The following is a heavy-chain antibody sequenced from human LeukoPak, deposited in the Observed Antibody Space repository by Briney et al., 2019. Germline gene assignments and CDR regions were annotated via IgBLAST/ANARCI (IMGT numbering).Heavy chain of an antibody. CDR1: GFTFSDYY. Sequence: GGSLRLSCAASGFTFSDYYMSWIRQAPGKGLEWVSYISSSGSTIYYADSVKGRFTISRDNSKNTLYLQMNSLRAEDTAVYYCAKGLLRAPGKFDYWGQGTLVTVSS. J-gene: IGHJ4*02. CDR2: ISSSGSTI. CDR3: AKGLLRAPGKFDY. D-gene: IGHD1-26*01. V-gene: IGHV3-11*01.